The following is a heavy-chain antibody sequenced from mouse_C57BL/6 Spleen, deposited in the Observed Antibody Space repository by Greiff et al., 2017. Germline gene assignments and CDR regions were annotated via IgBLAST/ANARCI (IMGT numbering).Heavy chain of an antibody. J-gene: IGHJ2*01. CDR1: GYTFTSYG. CDR3: ARYDGYYDY. V-gene: IGHV1-81*01. CDR2: IYPRSGNT. Sequence: QVQLKESGAELARPGASVQLSCKASGYTFTSYGISWVKQRTGQGLEWIGEIYPRSGNTYYNEKFKGKATLTADKSSSTAYMGLRSLTSEDSAVYFCARYDGYYDYWGQGTTLTVSS. D-gene: IGHD2-3*01.